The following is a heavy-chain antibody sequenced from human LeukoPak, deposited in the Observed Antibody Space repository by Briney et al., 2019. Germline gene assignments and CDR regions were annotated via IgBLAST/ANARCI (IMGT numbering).Heavy chain of an antibody. J-gene: IGHJ4*02. CDR3: ARAGYSSGWSDFDY. CDR1: GGSISSSSYH. CDR2: IYFGGST. D-gene: IGHD6-19*01. Sequence: SETLSLTCTVSGGSISSSSYHWGWIRQPPGKKLEWIGSIYFGGSTYYNPSLKSRVTIFVDTSKNQFSLKLTSVTAADTAVYYCARAGYSSGWSDFDYWGQGTLVTVSS. V-gene: IGHV4-39*01.